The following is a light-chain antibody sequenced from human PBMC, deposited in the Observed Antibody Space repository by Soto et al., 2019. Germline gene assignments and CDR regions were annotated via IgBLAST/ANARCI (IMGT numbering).Light chain of an antibody. CDR1: QTISSW. V-gene: IGKV1-5*01. CDR3: QQFTSYHRVI. CDR2: NAD. Sequence: DIHMTQSPSTLSASVRDRVTITCRASQTISSWLAWFQQRPGRAPKILIYNADTLESGVPSRFSGSGYGTEFIINIRSMHPEDFATYYCQQFTSYHRVIVGKMTPLE. J-gene: IGKJ5*01.